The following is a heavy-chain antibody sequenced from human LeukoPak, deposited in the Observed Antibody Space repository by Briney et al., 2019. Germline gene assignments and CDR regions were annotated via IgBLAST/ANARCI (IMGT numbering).Heavy chain of an antibody. CDR1: GFTFSSHG. Sequence: PGGSLRLSCAASGFTFSSHGMNWVRQAPGKGLEWVSGISPSGDILYYADSVKGRFTISRDNSKNTLYLQMNSLRAEDTAVYYCAKRRGLELLYYYYMDVWGKGTTVTVSS. D-gene: IGHD1-7*01. CDR2: ISPSGDIL. V-gene: IGHV3-23*01. CDR3: AKRRGLELLYYYYMDV. J-gene: IGHJ6*03.